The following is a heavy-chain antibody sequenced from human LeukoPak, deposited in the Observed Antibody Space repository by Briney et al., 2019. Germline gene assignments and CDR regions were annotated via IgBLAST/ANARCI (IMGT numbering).Heavy chain of an antibody. CDR2: ISGDGGST. D-gene: IGHD3-10*01. CDR1: GFTFDDYA. CDR3: AKDAGGFGEYHYYFDY. J-gene: IGHJ4*02. Sequence: GGSLRLSCAASGFTFDDYAMHWVRHAPGKGLEWVSLISGDGGSTYYADSVKGRFTISRENSKNSLYLQMNSLRTEDTALYYCAKDAGGFGEYHYYFDYWGQGTLVTVSS. V-gene: IGHV3-43*02.